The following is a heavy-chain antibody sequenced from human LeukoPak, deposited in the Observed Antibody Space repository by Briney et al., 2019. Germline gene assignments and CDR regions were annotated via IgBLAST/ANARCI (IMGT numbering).Heavy chain of an antibody. Sequence: RASAKVSCKASGYTFTSYGISWVRQAPGQGLEWMGWISAYNGNTNYAQKLQGRVTMTTDTSTSTAYMELRSLRSDDTAVYYCARDTKKHYYDSSGYPLGAFDIWGQGTMVTVSS. D-gene: IGHD3-22*01. CDR3: ARDTKKHYYDSSGYPLGAFDI. CDR1: GYTFTSYG. V-gene: IGHV1-18*01. CDR2: ISAYNGNT. J-gene: IGHJ3*02.